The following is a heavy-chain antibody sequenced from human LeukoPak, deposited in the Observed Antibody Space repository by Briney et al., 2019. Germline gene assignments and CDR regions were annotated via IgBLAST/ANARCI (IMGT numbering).Heavy chain of an antibody. J-gene: IGHJ4*02. V-gene: IGHV3-23*01. D-gene: IGHD3-10*01. Sequence: GGSLRLSCAASGFTFSNSAMTWVRQAPGKGLEWVSTISASGDSTYYADPVKGRFTISRDNSKNTLYLQMNSLRAEDTAVYYCAKQGGYFGSGREYYFDYWGQGTLVTVSS. CDR1: GFTFSNSA. CDR2: ISASGDST. CDR3: AKQGGYFGSGREYYFDY.